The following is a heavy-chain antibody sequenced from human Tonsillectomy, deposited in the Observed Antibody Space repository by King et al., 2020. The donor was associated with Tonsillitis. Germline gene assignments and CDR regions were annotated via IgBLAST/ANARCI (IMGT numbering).Heavy chain of an antibody. Sequence: LQLQESGPGLVKPSETLSLTCTVSGGSVSSTRYYWGWIRQPPGKGLEWIGNINYSGTTYYNPSLKSRVTISVDTSKNQFSLKLSSVTAADTSFYYCAXFXXXXXXXXXXXXXYWGQGTLVTVSS. CDR3: AXFXXXXXXXXXXXXXY. CDR2: INYSGTT. J-gene: IGHJ4*02. V-gene: IGHV4-39*01. CDR1: GGSVSSTRYY.